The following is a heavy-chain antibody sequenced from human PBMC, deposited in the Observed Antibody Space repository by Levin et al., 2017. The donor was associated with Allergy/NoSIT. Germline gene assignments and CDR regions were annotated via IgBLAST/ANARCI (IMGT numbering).Heavy chain of an antibody. V-gene: IGHV4-31*03. CDR1: GDSISSGSYY. Sequence: SETLSLTCTVSGDSISSGSYYWTWIRQLPGKGLEWIGFIPHSGSASYNPSLRSRLTLSLDTSKNQFSLKPASATVADTAVYYCARDECAWFGECYGPDVWGQGTTVIVSS. CDR3: ARDECAWFGECYGPDV. J-gene: IGHJ6*02. D-gene: IGHD3-10*01. CDR2: IPHSGSA.